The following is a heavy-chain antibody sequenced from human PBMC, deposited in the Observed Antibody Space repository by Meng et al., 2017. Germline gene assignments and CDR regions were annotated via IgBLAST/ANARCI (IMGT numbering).Heavy chain of an antibody. J-gene: IGHJ4*02. CDR3: ARDRYYYGSGKEDPTDY. Sequence: GESLKISCAASGFTFSSYEMNWVRQAPGKGLEWVSYISSSGSTIYYADSVKGRFTISRDNAKNSLYLQMNSLRAEDTAVYYCARDRYYYGSGKEDPTDYWGQGTLVTVSS. D-gene: IGHD3-10*01. CDR2: ISSSGSTI. CDR1: GFTFSSYE. V-gene: IGHV3-48*03.